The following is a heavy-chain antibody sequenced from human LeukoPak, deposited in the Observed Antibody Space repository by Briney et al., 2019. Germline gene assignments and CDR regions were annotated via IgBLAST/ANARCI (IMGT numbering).Heavy chain of an antibody. CDR2: ISSGSSYI. V-gene: IGHV3-21*01. Sequence: GESLKISCAASGSTFSRHSMNWVRQAPGKGLEWVSYISSGSSYIYYADSVKGRFTISRDNAENSLYLQMNSLRGEDTAVYYCARGGLNYADASDIWGQGTMVTVSS. CDR3: ARGGLNYADASDI. J-gene: IGHJ3*02. D-gene: IGHD4-11*01. CDR1: GSTFSRHS.